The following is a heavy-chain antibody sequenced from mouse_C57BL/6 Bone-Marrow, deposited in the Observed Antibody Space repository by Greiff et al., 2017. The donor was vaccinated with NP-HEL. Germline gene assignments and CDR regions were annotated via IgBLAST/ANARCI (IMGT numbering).Heavy chain of an antibody. V-gene: IGHV1-69*01. CDR1: GYTFTSYW. Sequence: QVQLQQPGAELVMPGASVKLSCKASGYTFTSYWMHWVKQRPGKGLEWIGEIDPSDSDTNYNQKFKGKSTLTVDKSSSTAYMQLSSLTSEDSAVYYCARDGSSAWFAYWGQGTLVTVSA. D-gene: IGHD1-1*01. CDR3: ARDGSSAWFAY. J-gene: IGHJ3*01. CDR2: IDPSDSDT.